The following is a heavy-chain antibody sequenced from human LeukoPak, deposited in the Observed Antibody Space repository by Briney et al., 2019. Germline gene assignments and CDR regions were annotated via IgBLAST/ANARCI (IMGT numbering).Heavy chain of an antibody. Sequence: ASVKVSCKASGYTFTSYYMHWVRQAPGQGLEWMGWISAYNGNTNYAQKLQGRVTMTTDTSTSTAYMELRSLRPDDTAVYYCARAAGDSSGGYFDYWGQGTLVTVSS. CDR3: ARAAGDSSGGYFDY. CDR1: GYTFTSYY. J-gene: IGHJ4*02. D-gene: IGHD3-22*01. V-gene: IGHV1-18*04. CDR2: ISAYNGNT.